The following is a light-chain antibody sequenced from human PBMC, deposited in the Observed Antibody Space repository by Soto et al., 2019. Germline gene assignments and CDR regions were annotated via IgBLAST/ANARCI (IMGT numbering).Light chain of an antibody. Sequence: DIQLTQSPSFLSACVGDRVTITCRASQGIGNYLAWYQQKPGKAPKFLICLASTLQSGVPSRFSGSGSETEFTLTISNLQPEDFATYYCQQLNTYPRTFGQGTKVDIK. J-gene: IGKJ1*01. V-gene: IGKV1-9*01. CDR3: QQLNTYPRT. CDR2: LAS. CDR1: QGIGNY.